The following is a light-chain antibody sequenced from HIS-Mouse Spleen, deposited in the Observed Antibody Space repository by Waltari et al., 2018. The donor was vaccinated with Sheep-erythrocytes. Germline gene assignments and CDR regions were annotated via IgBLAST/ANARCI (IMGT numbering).Light chain of an antibody. CDR1: SSDVGSYNL. J-gene: IGLJ3*02. Sequence: QSAMTQPRSVSGSPGQSVTISCTGTSSDVGSYNLVSWYQQHPGKAPKLLIYEGSNGPSGVSNRFSGSKSGNTASLTISGLQAEDEADYYCCSYAGSSTPWVFGGGTKLTVL. V-gene: IGLV2-23*01. CDR2: EGS. CDR3: CSYAGSSTPWV.